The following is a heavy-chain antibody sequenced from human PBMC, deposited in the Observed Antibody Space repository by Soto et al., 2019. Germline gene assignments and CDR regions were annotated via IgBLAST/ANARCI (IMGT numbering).Heavy chain of an antibody. V-gene: IGHV1-18*01. CDR3: AREGDVPYYYCGMDV. CDR2: ISGYDGRT. CDR1: GYTFTRYG. J-gene: IGHJ6*02. Sequence: QVHLVQSGAEVKKPGASVKVSCKTSGYTFTRYGISWVRQAPGQGLEWMGWISGYDGRTNFAQKVQDRVTMTTDTSTSTVYMELRSLTCDGTAVYYCAREGDVPYYYCGMDVWGQGTTVTVSS. D-gene: IGHD2-21*02.